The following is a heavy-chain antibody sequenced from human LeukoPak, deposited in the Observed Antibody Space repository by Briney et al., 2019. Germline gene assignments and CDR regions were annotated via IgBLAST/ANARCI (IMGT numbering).Heavy chain of an antibody. D-gene: IGHD4-17*01. CDR2: IIPILGIA. V-gene: IGHV1-69*04. J-gene: IGHJ4*02. Sequence: ASVKVSCKASGYTFTSYGISWVRQAPGQGLEWMGRIIPILGIANYAQKFQGRVTITADKSTSTAYMELSSLRSEDTAVYYSARDWTTGSPYYFDYWGQGTLVTVSS. CDR3: ARDWTTGSPYYFDY. CDR1: GYTFTSYG.